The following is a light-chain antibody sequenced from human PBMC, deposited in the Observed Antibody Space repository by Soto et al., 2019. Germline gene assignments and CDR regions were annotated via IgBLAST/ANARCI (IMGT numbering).Light chain of an antibody. CDR2: LNSDGSH. CDR1: SEHSSYA. J-gene: IGLJ3*02. CDR3: QTWGTGAWV. Sequence: QLVLTQSPSASASLGASVKLTCTLSSEHSSYAIAWYQQQPEKGPRYLMNLNSDGSHSKGDGIPDRFSGSSSGAEHYLTISSLQSEDEADYYCQTWGTGAWVFGGGTKLTVL. V-gene: IGLV4-69*01.